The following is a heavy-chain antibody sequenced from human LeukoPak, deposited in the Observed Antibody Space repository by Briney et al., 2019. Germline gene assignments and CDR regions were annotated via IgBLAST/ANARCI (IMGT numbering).Heavy chain of an antibody. Sequence: GGSLGLSCAASGFTFSTYWMHWVRQAPGKGLEWVSSISSSSSYIYYADSVKGRFTISRDNAKNSLYLQMNSLRAEDTAVYYCARDGEDDSSGYYFYYYYYMDVWGKGTTVTVSS. CDR1: GFTFSTYW. V-gene: IGHV3-21*01. CDR2: ISSSSSYI. J-gene: IGHJ6*03. D-gene: IGHD3-22*01. CDR3: ARDGEDDSSGYYFYYYYYMDV.